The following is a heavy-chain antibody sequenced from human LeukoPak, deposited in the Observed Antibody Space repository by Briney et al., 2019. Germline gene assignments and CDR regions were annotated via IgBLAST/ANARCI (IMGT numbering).Heavy chain of an antibody. CDR3: AKLRSGARDY. Sequence: PGGSLRLACAASGFTFSSYAMNWVRQAPGKGLEWVSTVSGSGGSTYYADSVKGRFTISRDNSKNTLHLQMNSLRAEDTAVYYCAKLRSGARDYWGQRTLVTVSS. J-gene: IGHJ4*02. CDR2: VSGSGGST. D-gene: IGHD1-1*01. V-gene: IGHV3-23*01. CDR1: GFTFSSYA.